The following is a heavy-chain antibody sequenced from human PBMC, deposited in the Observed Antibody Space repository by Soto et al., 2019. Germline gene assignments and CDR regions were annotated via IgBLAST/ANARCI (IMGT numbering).Heavy chain of an antibody. CDR1: GFTFSSYW. V-gene: IGHV3-7*05. J-gene: IGHJ3*02. D-gene: IGHD3-22*01. Sequence: EVQLVESGGGLVQPGGSLRLSCAASGFTFSSYWMSWVRQAPGKGLEWVANIKQDGSEKYYVDSVKGRFTISRDNAKNSLYLQMNSLRAEDTAVYYCAREGYYYDSSGYYGDVFDIWGHGTMVTVSS. CDR2: IKQDGSEK. CDR3: AREGYYYDSSGYYGDVFDI.